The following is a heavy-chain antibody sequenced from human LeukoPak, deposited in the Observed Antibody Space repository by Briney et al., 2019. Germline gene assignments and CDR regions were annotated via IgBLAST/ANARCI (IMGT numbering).Heavy chain of an antibody. CDR2: IIPILGIA. V-gene: IGHV1-69*04. Sequence: ASVKVSCKASGGTFSSYAISWVRQAPGQGLEWMGRIIPILGIANYAQKFQGRVTITADKSTSTAYMELRSLRSDDTAVYYCARDQIYYYDSSGYYPFDYWGQGTLVTVSS. CDR1: GGTFSSYA. CDR3: ARDQIYYYDSSGYYPFDY. J-gene: IGHJ4*02. D-gene: IGHD3-22*01.